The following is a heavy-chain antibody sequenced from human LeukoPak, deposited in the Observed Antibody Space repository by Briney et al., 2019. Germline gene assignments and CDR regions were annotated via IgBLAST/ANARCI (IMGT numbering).Heavy chain of an antibody. CDR1: GFTFSSYG. J-gene: IGHJ4*02. V-gene: IGHV3-30*02. D-gene: IGHD3-10*02. CDR3: ARDPCSN. CDR2: IRYDGTIK. Sequence: GGSLRLSCAASGFTFSSYGMHWVRQAPGKGLEWVAFIRYDGTIKYYADSVEGRFAISRDNSKNTLYLQMDSLSAEDTAVYYCARDPCSNWGQGTLVTVAS.